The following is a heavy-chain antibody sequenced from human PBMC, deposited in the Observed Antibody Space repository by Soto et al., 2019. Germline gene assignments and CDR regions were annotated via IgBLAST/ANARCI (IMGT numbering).Heavy chain of an antibody. CDR1: GGSFSGYY. V-gene: IGHV4-34*01. J-gene: IGHJ5*02. CDR2: INHSGST. Sequence: QVQLQQWGAGLLKPSETLSLTCAVYGGSFSGYYWSWIRQPPGKGLEWIGEINHSGSTNYNPSLKSRVTISVDTSKNQFSLKLSSVTAADTAVYYCARGRIPPDSTSDDSGSYWFADWFDPWGQGTLVTVSS. CDR3: ARGRIPPDSTSDDSGSYWFADWFDP. D-gene: IGHD1-26*01.